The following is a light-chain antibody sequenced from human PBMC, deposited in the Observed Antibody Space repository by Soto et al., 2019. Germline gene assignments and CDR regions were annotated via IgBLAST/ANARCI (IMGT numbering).Light chain of an antibody. CDR3: QQYLVTPWT. V-gene: IGKV3D-15*01. J-gene: IGKJ1*01. CDR2: GAS. CDR1: QSVSIL. Sequence: EIVMTQSPATLSVSPGERATLSCRASQSVSILLAWYQQKPGQAPRLLIHGASNRATGIPDRFSGSGSGTDFTLTIGRLEPEDFAVYYCQQYLVTPWTFGQGTKVDIK.